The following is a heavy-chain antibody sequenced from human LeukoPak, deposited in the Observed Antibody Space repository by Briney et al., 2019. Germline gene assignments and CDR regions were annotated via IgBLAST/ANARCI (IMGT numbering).Heavy chain of an antibody. Sequence: GGSLRLSCAASGFTFSDYTMNWVRQAPGKGLEWLSYITRSSSPIYYADSVKGRFTTSRDNAKNSLYLQMNSLRAEDTAVYYCARDNAGYDYWGQGTLVTISS. V-gene: IGHV3-48*01. CDR3: ARDNAGYDY. CDR1: GFTFSDYT. J-gene: IGHJ4*02. CDR2: ITRSSSPI. D-gene: IGHD5-12*01.